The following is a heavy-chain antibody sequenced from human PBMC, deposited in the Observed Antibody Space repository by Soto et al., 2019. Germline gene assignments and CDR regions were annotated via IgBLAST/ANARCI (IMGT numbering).Heavy chain of an antibody. CDR3: TRADVMVAAVVTHADS. Sequence: GGSLRLSCRGSGFTFGDYAVSWVRQAPGKGLEWVGFIRTKVHSGTTEYAASVKGRFTISRDDSEGIAYLQMNSLKIEDTGVYFCTRADVMVAAVVTHADSWGQGP. CDR2: IRTKVHSGTT. V-gene: IGHV3-49*04. J-gene: IGHJ4*02. D-gene: IGHD3-22*01. CDR1: GFTFGDYA.